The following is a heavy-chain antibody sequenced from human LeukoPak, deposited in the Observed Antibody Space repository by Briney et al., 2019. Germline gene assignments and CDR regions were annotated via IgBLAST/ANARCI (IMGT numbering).Heavy chain of an antibody. D-gene: IGHD1-1*01. CDR3: ARGWGPTGLDY. Sequence: ASVKVSCKAAGDTFSDYHIHWVRQAPGQGLQWMGWINPNSGGTILAQKFQGRVTMTRDTSISTAYMELSSLRSDDTAVYYCARGWGPTGLDYWGQGTLVTVSP. V-gene: IGHV1-2*02. J-gene: IGHJ4*02. CDR2: INPNSGGT. CDR1: GDTFSDYH.